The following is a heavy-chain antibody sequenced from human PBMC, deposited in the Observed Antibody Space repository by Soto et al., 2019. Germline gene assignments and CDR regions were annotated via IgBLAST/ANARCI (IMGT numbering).Heavy chain of an antibody. D-gene: IGHD3-10*01. CDR1: GFSLSNTRMG. Sequence: QVTLKESGPVLVKPTETLTLTCTVSGFSLSNTRMGVSWIRQPPGKALEWLAHIFSNDEKSYSTSLKSRLTIFKDTSNSQVVLTMTTMDPVDTDTYYCARSSMVRGVSTTDYWGQGTLVTVSS. J-gene: IGHJ4*02. V-gene: IGHV2-26*01. CDR2: IFSNDEK. CDR3: ARSSMVRGVSTTDY.